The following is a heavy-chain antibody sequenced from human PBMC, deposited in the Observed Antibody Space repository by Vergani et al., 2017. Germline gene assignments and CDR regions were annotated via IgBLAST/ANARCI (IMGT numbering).Heavy chain of an antibody. CDR3: AKSLAAAGTSXPDY. V-gene: IGHV3-23*01. CDR2: ISDSGGGT. D-gene: IGHD6-13*01. Sequence: EVQLLESGGGLVQPGGSLRLSCAASGFTFRSYAMSWVRQAPGQGLEWVSVISDSGGGTYYAASVKGRFTISRDNYKNTLYLQMKSLIAEDTAVYYCAKSLAAAGTSXPDYWGQGTLVTVSS. J-gene: IGHJ4*02. CDR1: GFTFRSYA.